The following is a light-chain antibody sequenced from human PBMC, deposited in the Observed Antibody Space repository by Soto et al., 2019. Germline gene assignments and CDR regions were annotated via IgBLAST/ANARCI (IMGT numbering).Light chain of an antibody. CDR3: SSYAGNTNLV. Sequence: QSALTQPPSASGSPGQSVTISCTGTSRDVGGYNYVSWYQQYPDKAPKVMIYEVSKRPSGVPDRFSGSKSGNTASLTVSGLQAEDEADYYCSSYAGNTNLVFGGGTKLTVL. V-gene: IGLV2-8*01. J-gene: IGLJ2*01. CDR1: SRDVGGYNY. CDR2: EVS.